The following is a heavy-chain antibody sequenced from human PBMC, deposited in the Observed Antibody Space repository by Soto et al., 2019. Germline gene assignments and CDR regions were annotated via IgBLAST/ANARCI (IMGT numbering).Heavy chain of an antibody. CDR1: GFTFSSYA. V-gene: IGHV3-30-3*01. J-gene: IGHJ6*02. CDR2: ISYDGSNK. CDR3: ARDLRRYCSGGSCWYYYGMDV. Sequence: GGSLRLSCAASGFTFSSYAMHWVRQAPGKGLEWVAVISYDGSNKYYADSVKGRFTISRDNSKNTLYLQMNSLRAEDTAVYYCARDLRRYCSGGSCWYYYGMDVWGQGTTVTVSS. D-gene: IGHD2-15*01.